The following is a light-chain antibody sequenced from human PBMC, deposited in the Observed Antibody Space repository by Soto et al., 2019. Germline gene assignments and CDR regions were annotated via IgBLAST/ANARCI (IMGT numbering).Light chain of an antibody. Sequence: DIQMTQSPSTLSASVGDRVTITCRASQSISSWLAWYQQKPGKAPKLLIYKASSLESGVPSRFSGSGSGTEFTLPISSLQPDDFATYYCQQYHSYFPMYTLGQGTKLEIK. CDR2: KAS. CDR3: QQYHSYFPMYT. CDR1: QSISSW. V-gene: IGKV1-5*03. J-gene: IGKJ2*01.